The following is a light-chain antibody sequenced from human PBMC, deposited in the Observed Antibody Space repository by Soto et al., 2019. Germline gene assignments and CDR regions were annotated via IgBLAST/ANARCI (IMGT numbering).Light chain of an antibody. CDR3: AAWDDSLNGYV. Sequence: QSVLTQQPSASGTPGQRVTISCSGSSSNIGSNTVNWYQQLPGTAPKLLIYSNNQRPSGVPDRFSGSKSGTSASLAISGLQSEDEADYYCAAWDDSLNGYVFGAGTRSP. CDR2: SNN. CDR1: SSNIGSNT. V-gene: IGLV1-44*01. J-gene: IGLJ1*01.